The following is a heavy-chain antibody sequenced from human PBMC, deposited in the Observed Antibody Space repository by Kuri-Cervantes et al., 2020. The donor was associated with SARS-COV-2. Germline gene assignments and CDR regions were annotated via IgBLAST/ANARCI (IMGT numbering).Heavy chain of an antibody. J-gene: IGHJ4*02. CDR3: ASVSTMGVSLD. CDR2: ISTSGGDT. D-gene: IGHD5-24*01. V-gene: IGHV3-53*01. CDR1: GFTVSSNY. Sequence: ETLSLTCAASGFTVSSNYMSWVRQAPGKGLEWVSSISTSGGDTNYADSLKGRFTISRDKSKNTLYLQMNSLRVEDTAVYYCASVSTMGVSLDWGQGTLVTVSS.